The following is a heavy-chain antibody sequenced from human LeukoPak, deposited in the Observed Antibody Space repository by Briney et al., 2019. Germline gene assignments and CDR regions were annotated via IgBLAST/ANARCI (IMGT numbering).Heavy chain of an antibody. D-gene: IGHD3-10*01. CDR1: GGSFSGYY. CDR2: INHSGST. J-gene: IGHJ4*02. CDR3: AVFGGTMVRGVKAYFDY. Sequence: SETLSLTCAVYGGSFSGYYWSWIRQPPGKGLEWIGEINHSGSTNYNPSLKSRVTISVDTSKNQFSLKLSSVTAADTAVYYCAVFGGTMVRGVKAYFDYWGQGTLVTVSS. V-gene: IGHV4-34*01.